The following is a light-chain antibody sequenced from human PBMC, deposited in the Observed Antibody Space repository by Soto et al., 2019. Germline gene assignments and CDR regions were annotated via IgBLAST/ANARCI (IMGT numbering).Light chain of an antibody. J-gene: IGKJ5*01. CDR1: QIISSY. CDR2: AAS. Sequence: DIQMTQSPSSLSASVGYRVTITCRASQIISSYLNWYQQKPGKAPKLLIYAASSLQSGVPSRFSATVSGTEFSLTITSLQPEDFATYYCQQLFDAPITFGQGTRLEIK. V-gene: IGKV1-39*01. CDR3: QQLFDAPIT.